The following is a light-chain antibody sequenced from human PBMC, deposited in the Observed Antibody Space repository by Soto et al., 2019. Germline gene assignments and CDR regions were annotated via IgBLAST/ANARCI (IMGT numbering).Light chain of an antibody. CDR2: KAS. CDR1: QSISSS. J-gene: IGKJ1*01. V-gene: IGKV1-5*03. Sequence: DIQMTQSPSTLSASVGDRVAITCRASQSISSSLAWYQQKPGKAPKLLIYKASSLESGVPSRFSGSGSGTEFTLTISSLQPDDFAAYYCHQYNSYSWTFGQGPKLDI. CDR3: HQYNSYSWT.